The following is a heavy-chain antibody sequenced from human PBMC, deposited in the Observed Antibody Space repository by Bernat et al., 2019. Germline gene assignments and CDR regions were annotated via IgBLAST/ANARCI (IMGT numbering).Heavy chain of an antibody. CDR2: IYPGDSDT. D-gene: IGHD6-6*01. CDR3: ARINQLVWLRGYFDY. V-gene: IGHV5-51*03. J-gene: IGHJ4*02. CDR1: GYSFTSYW. Sequence: EVQLVQSGAEVKKPGESLKISCKGSGYSFTSYWIAWVRQMPGKGLEWMGIIYPGDSDTKYSTSFQGQVTISADKSISTAYLQWSSLKASDAAMYYCARINQLVWLRGYFDYWGQGTLVTVSS.